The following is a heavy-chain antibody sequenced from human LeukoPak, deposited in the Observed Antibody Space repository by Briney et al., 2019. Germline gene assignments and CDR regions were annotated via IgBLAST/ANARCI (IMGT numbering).Heavy chain of an antibody. Sequence: SETLSLTCTVSGGSISSSSYYWGWIRQPPGKGLEWIGSIYYSGSTYYNPSLKSRVTISVDTSKIQFSLKLSSVTAADTAVYYCARVEGSCGGDCYEFFDYWGQGTLVTVSS. D-gene: IGHD2-21*02. CDR3: ARVEGSCGGDCYEFFDY. J-gene: IGHJ4*02. CDR2: IYYSGST. V-gene: IGHV4-39*07. CDR1: GGSISSSSYY.